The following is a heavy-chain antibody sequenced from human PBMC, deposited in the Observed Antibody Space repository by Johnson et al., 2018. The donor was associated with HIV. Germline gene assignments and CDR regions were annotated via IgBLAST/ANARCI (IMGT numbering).Heavy chain of an antibody. J-gene: IGHJ3*02. D-gene: IGHD1-26*01. CDR3: ARPIARGASNI. CDR2: INDGGSDT. V-gene: IGHV3-7*03. Sequence: VQLVESGGGLAQPGGSLRLSCAASGFTFSSYWMTWFRQTPGKGLEWVANINDGGSDTYYVDSVKGRFTISRDNAKNLLYLQMNSLRVEDTAVYYCARPIARGASNIWGQGTMVTVSS. CDR1: GFTFSSYW.